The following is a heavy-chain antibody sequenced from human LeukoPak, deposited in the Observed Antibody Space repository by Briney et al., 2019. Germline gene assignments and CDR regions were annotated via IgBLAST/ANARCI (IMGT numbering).Heavy chain of an antibody. CDR2: IYYSGST. V-gene: IGHV4-38-2*02. J-gene: IGHJ4*02. CDR3: AREKDLHRRYSGYDLGFDY. Sequence: SETLSLTCTVSGYSISSGYYWGWIRQPPGKGLEWIGSIYYSGSTYYNPSLKSRVTISVDTSKNQFSLKLSSVTAADTAVYYCAREKDLHRRYSGYDLGFDYWGQGTLVTVSS. D-gene: IGHD5-12*01. CDR1: GYSISSGYY.